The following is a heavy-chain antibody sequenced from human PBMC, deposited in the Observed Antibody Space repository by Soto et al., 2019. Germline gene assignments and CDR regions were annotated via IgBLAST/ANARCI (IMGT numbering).Heavy chain of an antibody. D-gene: IGHD3-16*01. CDR1: GFTFSNYG. V-gene: IGHV3-33*01. J-gene: IGHJ3*01. CDR3: ARDRPDGGDFDL. Sequence: SLRLSCAASGFTFSNYGMHWVRQAPGRGLEWVAVVWYDGSNKYYVDSVKGRFTISRDNSKNTLYLQMNSLRAEDTAVYYCARDRPDGGDFDLWGQGTMVTVSS. CDR2: VWYDGSNK.